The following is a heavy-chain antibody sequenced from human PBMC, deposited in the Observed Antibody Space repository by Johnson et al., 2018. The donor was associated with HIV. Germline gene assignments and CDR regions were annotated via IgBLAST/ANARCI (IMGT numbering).Heavy chain of an antibody. V-gene: IGHV3-20*04. Sequence: VLLVESGGGVVQPGRSLRLSCAASGFTFSSYWMRWVRQAPGKGLEWVSGINWNGGSTGYADSVKGRFTISRDNSRNTLYLQMNSLRAEDTAVYYCARDQAIFGVVLASDAFDIWGQGTMVTVSS. D-gene: IGHD3-3*01. CDR1: GFTFSSYW. CDR3: ARDQAIFGVVLASDAFDI. J-gene: IGHJ3*02. CDR2: INWNGGST.